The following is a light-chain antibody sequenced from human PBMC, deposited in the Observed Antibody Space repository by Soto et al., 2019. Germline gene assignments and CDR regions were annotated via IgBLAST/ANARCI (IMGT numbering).Light chain of an antibody. CDR3: QHFGGTTFT. J-gene: IGKJ5*01. CDR1: QSVSSSY. CDR2: GAS. V-gene: IGKV3-20*01. Sequence: EIVLTQSPGTLSLSPGEGATLSFMASQSVSSSYIAWYQQRPGQTPSLLIYGASTRATGIPDRFSGSGSGTHFTLTISRLEPGDFAVYYCQHFGGTTFTFGQGTRLEI.